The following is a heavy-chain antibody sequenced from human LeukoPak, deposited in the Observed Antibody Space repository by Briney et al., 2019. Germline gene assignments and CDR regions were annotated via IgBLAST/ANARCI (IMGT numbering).Heavy chain of an antibody. V-gene: IGHV1-18*01. CDR2: ISAYNGNT. J-gene: IGHJ4*02. CDR1: GYTFTSYG. CDR3: ARVDRQQLVLFDY. Sequence: GASVKVSCKASGYTFTSYGISWVRPAPGQGLEWMGWISAYNGNTNYAQELQDRVTMTTDTSTSTAYMELGSLRSDDTAVYYCARVDRQQLVLFDYWGQGTLVTVSS. D-gene: IGHD6-13*01.